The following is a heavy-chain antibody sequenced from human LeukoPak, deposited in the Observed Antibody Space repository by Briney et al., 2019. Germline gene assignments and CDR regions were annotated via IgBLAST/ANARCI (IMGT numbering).Heavy chain of an antibody. CDR1: GFIFSNYA. D-gene: IGHD6-19*01. Sequence: GGSLRLSCAASGFIFSNYAMSWVRQVPGRGLEWASTISSRGDSTYVADSVKGRFTISRDNSKNSLYLQMNTVRAEDTAVYYCVKGPRPDITVAHTVENWGQGTLVTVSS. CDR3: VKGPRPDITVAHTVEN. V-gene: IGHV3-23*01. J-gene: IGHJ4*02. CDR2: ISSRGDST.